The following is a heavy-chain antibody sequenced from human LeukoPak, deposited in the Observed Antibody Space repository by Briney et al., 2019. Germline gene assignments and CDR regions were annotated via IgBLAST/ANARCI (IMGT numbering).Heavy chain of an antibody. D-gene: IGHD2-2*01. CDR1: GYTFTSYG. CDR3: ARGEYCSSTSCYPYYYYMDV. V-gene: IGHV1-18*01. CDR2: ISAYNGNT. J-gene: IGHJ6*03. Sequence: ASVKVSCKASGYTFTSYGISWVRQAPGQGLEWMGWISAYNGNTNYAQKLQGRVTMTTDTSTSTAYMELRSLRSDDTAVYYCARGEYCSSTSCYPYYYYMDVWGKGTTVTVSS.